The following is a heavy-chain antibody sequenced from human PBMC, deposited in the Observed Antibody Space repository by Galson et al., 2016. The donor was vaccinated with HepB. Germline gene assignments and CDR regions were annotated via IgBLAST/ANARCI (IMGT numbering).Heavy chain of an antibody. Sequence: SLRLSCAASGFTFSNYWMHWVRQAPGMGLVWVSRVNTDGFSANYSDSVKGRFFISRDHGKNTLYLEMNGLRVEDTAVYYCARVRSTAASDFYLYDGMDVWGQGTTVTVSS. V-gene: IGHV3-74*01. CDR1: GFTFSNYW. CDR2: VNTDGFSA. D-gene: IGHD6-13*01. CDR3: ARVRSTAASDFYLYDGMDV. J-gene: IGHJ6*02.